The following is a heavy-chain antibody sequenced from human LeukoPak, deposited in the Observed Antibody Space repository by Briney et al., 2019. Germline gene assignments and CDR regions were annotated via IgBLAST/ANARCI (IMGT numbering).Heavy chain of an antibody. V-gene: IGHV3-53*01. CDR3: ARLGYYDALTDILDDF. CDR1: GFIVSSNY. Sequence: PGGSLRLSCAASGFIVSSNYMSWVRQAPGKGLEWVSIIYSGGSTYYADSVKGRFTTSRDISKNTLHLQMNSLRAEDTAVYYCARLGYYDALTDILDDFWGQGTLVTVSS. J-gene: IGHJ4*02. D-gene: IGHD3-9*01. CDR2: IYSGGST.